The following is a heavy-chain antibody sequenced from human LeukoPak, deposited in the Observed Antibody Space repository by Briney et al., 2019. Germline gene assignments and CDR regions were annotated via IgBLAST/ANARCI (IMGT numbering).Heavy chain of an antibody. CDR1: GGTFSSYA. J-gene: IGHJ4*02. CDR2: IIPIFGTA. CDR3: ATYCTNGVCYFDY. V-gene: IGHV1-69*05. D-gene: IGHD2-8*01. Sequence: SVKVSCKASGGTFSSYAISWVRQAPGQGLEWMGRIIPIFGTANYAQKFQGRVTITTDESTSTAYMELSSLRSEDTAVYYCATYCTNGVCYFDYWGQGTLVPVSS.